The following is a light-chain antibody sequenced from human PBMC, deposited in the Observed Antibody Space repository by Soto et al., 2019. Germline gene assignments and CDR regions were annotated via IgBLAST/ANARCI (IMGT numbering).Light chain of an antibody. CDR2: EVN. Sequence: QSALTQPPSASGSPGQSVTISCTGPSSDVGGYYSVSWYQQHPGKAPKLIIYEVNKRPSGVPDRFSASKSDNTASLTVSGLQADDEADYYCSSYAGINNLVFGGGTQLTVL. V-gene: IGLV2-8*01. CDR3: SSYAGINNLV. CDR1: SSDVGGYYS. J-gene: IGLJ2*01.